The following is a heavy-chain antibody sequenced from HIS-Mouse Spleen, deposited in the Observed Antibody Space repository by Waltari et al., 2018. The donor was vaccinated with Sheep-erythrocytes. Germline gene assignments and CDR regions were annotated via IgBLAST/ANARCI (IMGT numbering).Heavy chain of an antibody. CDR1: GFTFSSYG. CDR3: AKDGGRNWFDP. D-gene: IGHD1-26*01. J-gene: IGHJ5*02. Sequence: QVQLVESGGGVVQPGRSLRLSCAASGFTFSSYGMHWVRQAPGKGLEWVAVISYDGSNKYYADSVKGRFTISRDNSKNTLYLQMNSLRAEDTAVYYCAKDGGRNWFDPWGQGTLVTVSS. CDR2: ISYDGSNK. V-gene: IGHV3-30*18.